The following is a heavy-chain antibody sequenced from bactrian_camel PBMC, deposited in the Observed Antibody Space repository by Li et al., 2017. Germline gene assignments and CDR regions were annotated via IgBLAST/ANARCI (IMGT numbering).Heavy chain of an antibody. CDR2: VSTAAGKTT. D-gene: IGHD5*01. J-gene: IGHJ4*01. Sequence: VQLVESGGGSVQAGGSLRLSCAASGYIYGNMCVAWFRQAPGKEREAVASVSTAAGKTTYYADSVKGRFTISEDNVKHIVYLQMNDLKPEDTAEYICAAVYGLNCRGSASWGYGTQVTVS. CDR1: GYIYGNMC. V-gene: IGHV3S53*01.